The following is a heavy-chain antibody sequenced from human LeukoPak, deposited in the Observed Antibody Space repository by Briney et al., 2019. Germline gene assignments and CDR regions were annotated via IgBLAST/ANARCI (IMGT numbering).Heavy chain of an antibody. CDR3: ARSNYYDSSGYLVAFDI. D-gene: IGHD3-22*01. CDR2: IYYSGST. V-gene: IGHV4-59*01. CDR1: GGSISSYY. J-gene: IGHJ3*02. Sequence: SETLSLTCTVSGGSISSYYWSWIRQPPGKGLEWIGYIYYSGSTNYNPSLESRVTISVDTSKNQFSPKLSSVTAADTAVYYCARSNYYDSSGYLVAFDIWGQGTMVTVSS.